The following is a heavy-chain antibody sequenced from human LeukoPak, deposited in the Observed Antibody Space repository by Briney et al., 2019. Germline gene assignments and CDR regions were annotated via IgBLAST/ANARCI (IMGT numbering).Heavy chain of an antibody. D-gene: IGHD2-2*01. CDR3: ARSKGLGYCSSTSCHYYYYYGMDV. V-gene: IGHV3-33*01. CDR2: IWYDGSNK. J-gene: IGHJ6*04. Sequence: PGRSLRLSCAASGFTFSSYGMHWVRQAPGKGLEWVAVIWYDGSNKYYADSVKGRFTISRDNSKNTLYLRMNSLRAEDTAVYYCARSKGLGYCSSTSCHYYYYYGMDVRGKGTTVTVSS. CDR1: GFTFSSYG.